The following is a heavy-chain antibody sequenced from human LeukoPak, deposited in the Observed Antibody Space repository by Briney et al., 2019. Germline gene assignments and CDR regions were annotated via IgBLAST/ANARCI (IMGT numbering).Heavy chain of an antibody. CDR1: GGSISSHY. D-gene: IGHD3-22*01. Sequence: SETLSLTCIVSGGSISSHYWSCIRQTPGKGVEYIGYIYYSGSTDYNPSLKSRVTISLDTSKNQFSLHLSSVTAADTAVYYCARRSGVLDSRDSRYYFDHWGQGTLVTVSS. V-gene: IGHV4-59*11. J-gene: IGHJ4*02. CDR3: ARRSGVLDSRDSRYYFDH. CDR2: IYYSGST.